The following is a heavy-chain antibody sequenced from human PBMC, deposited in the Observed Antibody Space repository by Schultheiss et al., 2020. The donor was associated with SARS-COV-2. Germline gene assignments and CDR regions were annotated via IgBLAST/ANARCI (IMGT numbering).Heavy chain of an antibody. Sequence: SQTLSLTCTVSGGSISSYYWSWIRQPPGKGLEWIGYIYYSGSTYYTPSLKSRVTISVDTSKNQFSLKLSSVTAADTAVYYCARGIVVPAAQIDYWGQGTLVTVSS. CDR3: ARGIVVPAAQIDY. J-gene: IGHJ4*02. V-gene: IGHV4-59*08. CDR2: IYYSGST. CDR1: GGSISSYY. D-gene: IGHD2-2*01.